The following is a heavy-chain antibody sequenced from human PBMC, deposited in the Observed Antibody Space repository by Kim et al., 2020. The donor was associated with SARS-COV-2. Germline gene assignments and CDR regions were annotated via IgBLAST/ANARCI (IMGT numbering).Heavy chain of an antibody. V-gene: IGHV4-61*01. J-gene: IGHJ4*02. Sequence: SETLSLTCTVSGGSVSSGSYYWSWIRQPPGKGLEWIGYIYYSGSTNYNPSLKSRVTISVDTSKNQFSLKLSSVTAADTAVYYCARDSESNFDYWGQGTLVTVSS. CDR2: IYYSGST. D-gene: IGHD2-21*01. CDR3: ARDSESNFDY. CDR1: GGSVSSGSYY.